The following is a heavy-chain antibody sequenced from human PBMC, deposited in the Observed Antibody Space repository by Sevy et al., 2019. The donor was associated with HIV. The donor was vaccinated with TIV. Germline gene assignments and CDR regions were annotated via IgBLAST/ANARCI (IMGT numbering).Heavy chain of an antibody. V-gene: IGHV4-4*07. D-gene: IGHD3-3*01. CDR3: ARYNFWSGHYDYFDY. CDR1: GGSISSHY. J-gene: IGHJ4*02. Sequence: SETLSLTCSVSGGSISSHYWSWIRQLAGEGLEWIGRIDTSGGTNYNPSLKTRVTMSIDTSKNQFSLRLRSVTAADTAVYYCARYNFWSGHYDYFDYWGPGALVTVSS. CDR2: IDTSGGT.